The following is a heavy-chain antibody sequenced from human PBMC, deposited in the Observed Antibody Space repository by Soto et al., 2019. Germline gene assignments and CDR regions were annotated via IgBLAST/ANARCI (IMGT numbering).Heavy chain of an antibody. Sequence: QVQLQESGPGLVKPSQTLSLTCTVSGGSISSGDYYWSWIRQPPGKGLEWIGYIYYSGSTYYNPSLKSRVTISVDTAQNQFSLKPSSVTAADTAVYYCARAHTTVFTNWFDPWGQGTLVTVSS. V-gene: IGHV4-30-4*01. CDR2: IYYSGST. CDR3: ARAHTTVFTNWFDP. CDR1: GGSISSGDYY. D-gene: IGHD4-17*01. J-gene: IGHJ5*02.